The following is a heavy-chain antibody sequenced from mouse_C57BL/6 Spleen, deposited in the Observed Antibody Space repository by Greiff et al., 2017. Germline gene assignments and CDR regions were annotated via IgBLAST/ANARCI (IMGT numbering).Heavy chain of an antibody. CDR1: GYSFTGYF. J-gene: IGHJ2*01. Sequence: VQLQQSGPELVKPGDSVKISCKASGYSFTGYFMNWVMQSHGKSLEWIGRINPYNGDTFYNQKFKGKATLTVDKSSSTAHMELRSLTSEDSAVYYCARSTTVVSFDYWGQGTTLTVSS. CDR3: ARSTTVVSFDY. CDR2: INPYNGDT. D-gene: IGHD1-1*01. V-gene: IGHV1-20*01.